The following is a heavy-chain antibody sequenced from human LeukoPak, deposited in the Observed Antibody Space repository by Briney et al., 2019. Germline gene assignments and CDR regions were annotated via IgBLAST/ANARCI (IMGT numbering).Heavy chain of an antibody. Sequence: GGSLRLSCAASGFTFSSYWMSWVRQAPGKGLEWVANIKQDGSEKYYVDSVKGRFTISRDNAKNSLYLQMNSLRAEDTAVYYCARDENYDFWSGYPTYMDVWGKGTTVTVSS. CDR1: GFTFSSYW. D-gene: IGHD3-3*01. CDR2: IKQDGSEK. V-gene: IGHV3-7*01. J-gene: IGHJ6*03. CDR3: ARDENYDFWSGYPTYMDV.